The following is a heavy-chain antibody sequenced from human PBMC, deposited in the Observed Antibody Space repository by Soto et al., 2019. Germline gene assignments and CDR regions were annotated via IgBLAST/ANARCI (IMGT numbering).Heavy chain of an antibody. D-gene: IGHD4-17*01. Sequence: SETLSLTCTVSGDSISSGDYYWSWIRQPPGKGLEWIGHIYYSGSTNYNPSLKSRVTISVDTSKNQFSLKLSSVTAADTAVYYCARGDYGDLNNWFDPWGQGTLVTSPQ. J-gene: IGHJ5*02. CDR2: IYYSGST. CDR3: ARGDYGDLNNWFDP. V-gene: IGHV4-61*08. CDR1: GDSISSGDYY.